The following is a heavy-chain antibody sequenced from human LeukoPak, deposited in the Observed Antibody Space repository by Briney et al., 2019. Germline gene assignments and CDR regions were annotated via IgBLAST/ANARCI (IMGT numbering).Heavy chain of an antibody. J-gene: IGHJ3*02. Sequence: PGGSLRLSCAASGFTFSSYEMNWVRQAPGKGLEWVSAIDTAGDTYYPGSVKGRFTISREDAKNSLYLQMNSLRAGDTAVYYCARVKSYRSGGLDAFDIWGQGTMVTVSS. CDR1: GFTFSSYE. CDR2: IDTAGDT. D-gene: IGHD6-19*01. V-gene: IGHV3-13*01. CDR3: ARVKSYRSGGLDAFDI.